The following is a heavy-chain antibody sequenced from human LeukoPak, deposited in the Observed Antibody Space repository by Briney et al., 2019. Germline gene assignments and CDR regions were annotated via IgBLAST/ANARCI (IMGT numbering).Heavy chain of an antibody. CDR3: TTSVAGTFGFDY. CDR2: IKSKTDGGTT. D-gene: IGHD6-19*01. CDR1: GFTFSNAW. J-gene: IGHJ4*02. V-gene: IGHV3-15*01. Sequence: GGSLRLSCAASGFTFSNAWMSWVRQAPGKGLEWVGRIKSKTDGGTTDYAAPVKGRFTISRDDSKNTLYLQMNSLKTEDTAVYYCTTSVAGTFGFDYWGQGTLVTVSS.